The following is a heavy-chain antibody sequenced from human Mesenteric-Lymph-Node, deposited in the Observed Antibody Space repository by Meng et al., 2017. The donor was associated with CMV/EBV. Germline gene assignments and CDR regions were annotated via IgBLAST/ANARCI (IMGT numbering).Heavy chain of an antibody. Sequence: ASVKVSCKASGYTLTSYGISWVRQAPGQGLEWMGWISGYNGNTNYAQKLQGRVTLTTDTSTNTAYMELRSLRSDDTDVYYCARDDTYRYSYSLDVWGQGTTVTVSS. CDR3: ARDDTYRYSYSLDV. V-gene: IGHV1-18*01. CDR2: ISGYNGNT. D-gene: IGHD3-16*02. J-gene: IGHJ6*02. CDR1: GYTLTSYG.